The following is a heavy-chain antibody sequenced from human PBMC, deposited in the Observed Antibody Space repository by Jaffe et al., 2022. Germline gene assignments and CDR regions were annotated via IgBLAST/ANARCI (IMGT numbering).Heavy chain of an antibody. CDR3: ARDHTRRVNYDFPSSPDYYYMDV. CDR2: IYYSGST. D-gene: IGHD3-3*01. CDR1: GGSISSYY. Sequence: QVQLQESGPGLVKPSETLSLTCTVSGGSISSYYWSWIRQPPGKGLEWIGYIYYSGSTNYNPSLKSRVTISVDTSKNQFSLKLSSVTAADTAVYYCARDHTRRVNYDFPSSPDYYYMDVWGKGTTVTVSS. J-gene: IGHJ6*03. V-gene: IGHV4-59*01.